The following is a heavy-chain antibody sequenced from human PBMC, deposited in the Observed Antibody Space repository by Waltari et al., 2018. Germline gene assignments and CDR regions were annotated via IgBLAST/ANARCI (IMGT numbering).Heavy chain of an antibody. CDR2: IRDSGGST. CDR1: GFTFSIFA. Sequence: EVQLLESGGGLVQPGGSLRLSCAASGFTFSIFAMSWVRQAPGKGLEGVSSIRDSGGSTYFADSVKGRFTISRDNYNNTLYLQMNSLRGEDTAVYYCAKDLGRYEVRGISTWGQGALVTVSS. J-gene: IGHJ5*02. V-gene: IGHV3-23*01. CDR3: AKDLGRYEVRGIST. D-gene: IGHD3-10*01.